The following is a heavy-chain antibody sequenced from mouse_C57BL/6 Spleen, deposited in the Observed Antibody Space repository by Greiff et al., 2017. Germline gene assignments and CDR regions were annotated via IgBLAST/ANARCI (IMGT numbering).Heavy chain of an antibody. CDR2: INPSSGYT. V-gene: IGHV1-7*01. J-gene: IGHJ3*01. Sequence: QVQLQQSGAELAKPGASVKLSCKASGYTFTSSWMHWVKQRPGQGLEWIGYINPSSGYTKYNQKFKDKATLTADKSSSTAYMQLSSLTDEDSAVYYCARQLTARGFAYWGQGTLVTVSA. CDR3: ARQLTARGFAY. CDR1: GYTFTSSW. D-gene: IGHD4-1*01.